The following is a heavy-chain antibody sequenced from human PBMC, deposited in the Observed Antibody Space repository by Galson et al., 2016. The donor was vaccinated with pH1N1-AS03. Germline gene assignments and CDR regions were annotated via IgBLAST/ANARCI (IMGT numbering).Heavy chain of an antibody. CDR3: ARSPRLISVAGTFPSRFDF. J-gene: IGHJ4*02. V-gene: IGHV4-38-2*02. D-gene: IGHD6-19*01. CDR2: IYPAVST. CDR1: GYSITTGHY. Sequence: SETLSLTCTVSGYSITTGHYWSWIRQPPGRGLEWTGSIYPAVSTDYNPSLKSRVAMSVDTSKNQFSLNLSSVTAADTALYYCARSPRLISVAGTFPSRFDFWGQGTLVTVSS.